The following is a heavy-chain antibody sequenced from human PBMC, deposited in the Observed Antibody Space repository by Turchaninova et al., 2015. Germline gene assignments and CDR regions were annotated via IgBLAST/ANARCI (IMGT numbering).Heavy chain of an antibody. J-gene: IGHJ4*02. CDR1: GVSISSSSFY. Sequence: QVQLQESGPGLVKPSETLSLTCTVSGVSISSSSFYWGWIRQPPGKGVEWMGGGYYSGRTGYNPSLKKRVTRAGETSKNQFSLKLSSVTSADTAVYYCAEIWFRVYYWGQGALVTVSS. CDR2: GYYSGRT. CDR3: AEIWFRVYY. D-gene: IGHD3-10*01. V-gene: IGHV4-39*01.